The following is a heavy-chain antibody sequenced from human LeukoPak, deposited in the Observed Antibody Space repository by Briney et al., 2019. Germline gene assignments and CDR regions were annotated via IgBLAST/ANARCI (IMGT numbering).Heavy chain of an antibody. J-gene: IGHJ4*02. Sequence: PSETLSLTCTVSGGSISSYYWSWIRQPPGKGLEWIGYIYTSGSTTYNPSLKSRVSISADTSKNQFSLKLSSVTAADTAVYYCARGRVYFDYWGQGTLVTVSS. V-gene: IGHV4-4*09. CDR3: ARGRVYFDY. CDR1: GGSISSYY. D-gene: IGHD2-15*01. CDR2: IYTSGST.